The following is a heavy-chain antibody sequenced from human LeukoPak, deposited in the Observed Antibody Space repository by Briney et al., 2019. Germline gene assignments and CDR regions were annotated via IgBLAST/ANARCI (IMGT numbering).Heavy chain of an antibody. Sequence: SETLSLTCAVYGGSFSGYYWSWIPQPPGKGLEWIGEINHSGSTNYNPSLKSRVTISVDTSKNQFSLKLSSVTAADTAVYYCARGLAISWGQGTLVTVSS. CDR1: GGSFSGYY. CDR3: ARGLAIS. CDR2: INHSGST. D-gene: IGHD3-9*01. J-gene: IGHJ5*02. V-gene: IGHV4-34*01.